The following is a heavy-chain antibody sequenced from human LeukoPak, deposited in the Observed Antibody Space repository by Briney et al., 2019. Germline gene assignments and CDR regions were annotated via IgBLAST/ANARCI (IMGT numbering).Heavy chain of an antibody. J-gene: IGHJ4*02. CDR3: AKRSGYSFGYFDY. D-gene: IGHD5-18*01. V-gene: IGHV3-20*04. CDR1: GFIFDDYG. Sequence: GGSLRLSCAASGFIFDDYGMSWVRQAPGKGLEWVSGINWNGGGTGYADSVKGRFTISRDNAKNSLYLQMNSLRAEDTALYYCAKRSGYSFGYFDYWGQGTLVTVSS. CDR2: INWNGGGT.